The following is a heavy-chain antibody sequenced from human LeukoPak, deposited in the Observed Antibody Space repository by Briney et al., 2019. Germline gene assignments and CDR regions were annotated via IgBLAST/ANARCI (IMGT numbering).Heavy chain of an antibody. CDR1: GFTFSSYS. V-gene: IGHV3-48*04. Sequence: PGGSLRLSCAASGFTFSSYSMNWVRQAPGKGLEWVSYISSRSSTIYYADSVKGRFTISRDNAKNSLYLQMNSLRAEDTAVYYCARFTVPYYDFWSGYYTEGGGFDYWGQGTLVTISS. J-gene: IGHJ4*02. CDR3: ARFTVPYYDFWSGYYTEGGGFDY. CDR2: ISSRSSTI. D-gene: IGHD3-3*01.